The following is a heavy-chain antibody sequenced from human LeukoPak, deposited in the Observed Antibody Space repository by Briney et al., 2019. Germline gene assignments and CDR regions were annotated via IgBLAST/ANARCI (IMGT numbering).Heavy chain of an antibody. D-gene: IGHD6-13*01. CDR1: GFAVSVNY. CDR3: AGRRKEAAAFDD. J-gene: IGHJ4*02. CDR2: LHSDGTT. Sequence: GGSLRLSCAASGFAVSVNYMTWVRLAPGKGLEWVSLLHSDGTTYYAESVKGRFTISTDNSKNTLYLQMNSLRVEDTALYYCAGRRKEAAAFDDWGQGTLVTVSS. V-gene: IGHV3-66*01.